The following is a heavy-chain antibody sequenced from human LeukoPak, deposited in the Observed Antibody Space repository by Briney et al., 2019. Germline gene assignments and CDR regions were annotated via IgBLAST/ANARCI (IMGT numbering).Heavy chain of an antibody. Sequence: SETLSLTCTVSGGSISSGGYYWSWIRQHPGKGLEWIGYIYYSGSTYYNPSLKSRVTILVDTSKNQFSLKLSSVTAADTAVYYCARGNGYNNWFDPWGQGTLVTVSS. CDR2: IYYSGST. CDR1: GGSISSGGYY. CDR3: ARGNGYNNWFDP. J-gene: IGHJ5*02. V-gene: IGHV4-31*03. D-gene: IGHD5-24*01.